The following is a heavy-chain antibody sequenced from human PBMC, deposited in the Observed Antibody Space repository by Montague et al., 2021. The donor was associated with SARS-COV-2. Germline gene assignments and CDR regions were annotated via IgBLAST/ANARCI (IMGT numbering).Heavy chain of an antibody. J-gene: IGHJ6*02. CDR2: INHSGST. Sequence: SETLSLTCAVYGGSFSGYYWSWIRQPPGKGLEWIGEINHSGSTNYNPSLKSRFTISVDTSKNQFSLKLSSLTAADTAVYYCARGRTVTTFYSYYGMDVWGQGTTVTVSS. V-gene: IGHV4-34*01. CDR3: ARGRTVTTFYSYYGMDV. CDR1: GGSFSGYY. D-gene: IGHD4-17*01.